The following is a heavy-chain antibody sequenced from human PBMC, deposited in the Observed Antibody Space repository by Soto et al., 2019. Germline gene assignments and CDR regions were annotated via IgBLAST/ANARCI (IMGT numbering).Heavy chain of an antibody. Sequence: HPGGSLRLSCAASGFTFSSYAMSWVRQAPGKGLEWVSAISGSVGSTYYADSVKGRFTISRDNSKNTLYLQMNSLRAEDTAVYYCASIVDKAMVRPSYLDYWGQGTLVTVSS. CDR1: GFTFSSYA. D-gene: IGHD5-18*01. J-gene: IGHJ4*02. V-gene: IGHV3-23*01. CDR3: ASIVDKAMVRPSYLDY. CDR2: ISGSVGST.